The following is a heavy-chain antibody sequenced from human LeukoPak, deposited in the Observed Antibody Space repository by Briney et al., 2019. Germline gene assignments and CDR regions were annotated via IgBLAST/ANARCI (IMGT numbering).Heavy chain of an antibody. J-gene: IGHJ4*02. D-gene: IGHD2-8*01. CDR3: ARHVSSSNEDY. CDR1: GYTFSNYY. V-gene: IGHV1-2*02. Sequence: GAPVKVSCKASGYTFSNYYMHWVRQAPGQGLEWMGWINPSSGGTNFAQKFQGRVTMTRDTSISTAYMELHGLRSDDTAVYYCARHVSSSNEDYWGQGTLVTVSS. CDR2: INPSSGGT.